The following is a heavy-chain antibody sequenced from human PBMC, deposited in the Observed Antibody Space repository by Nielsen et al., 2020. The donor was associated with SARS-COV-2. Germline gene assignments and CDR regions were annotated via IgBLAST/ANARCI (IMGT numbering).Heavy chain of an antibody. CDR3: ASPYSGSYYGYFQH. D-gene: IGHD1-26*01. J-gene: IGHJ1*01. V-gene: IGHV3-30-3*01. Sequence: GESLKISCAASGFTFSSYAMHWVRQAPGKGLEWVAVISYDGSNKYYADSVKGRFTISRDNSKNTLYLQMNSLRAEDTAVYYCASPYSGSYYGYFQHWGQGTLVTVSS. CDR2: ISYDGSNK. CDR1: GFTFSSYA.